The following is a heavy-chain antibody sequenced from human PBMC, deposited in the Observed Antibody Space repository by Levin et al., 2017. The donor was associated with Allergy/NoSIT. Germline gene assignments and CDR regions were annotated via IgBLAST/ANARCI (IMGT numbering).Heavy chain of an antibody. CDR3: ARWGYYTSGRPFDY. J-gene: IGHJ4*02. V-gene: IGHV4-61*08. CDR2: VYYSGTT. CDR1: GGSVSSAGYY. D-gene: IGHD3-10*01. Sequence: SETLSLTCTVSGGSVSSAGYYWIWIRQPPGKGLEYIGYVYYSGTTNYNPSLKSRVTISVDTSKNQFSLKLTSVTAADTAVYYCARWGYYTSGRPFDYWGQGTLVTVSS.